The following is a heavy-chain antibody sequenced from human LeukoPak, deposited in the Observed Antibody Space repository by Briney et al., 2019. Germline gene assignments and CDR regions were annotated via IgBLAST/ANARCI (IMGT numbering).Heavy chain of an antibody. J-gene: IGHJ4*02. V-gene: IGHV3-53*01. D-gene: IGHD4-23*01. CDR3: ARGGGNLDY. Sequence: GGSLRLSCAASGFTFSNYWMSWVRQAPGKGLEWVAVLYAGGSTYYADSVKGRFTISRDNSKNTLYLQMNSLRAEDTAVYYCARGGGNLDYWGQGTLVTVSS. CDR2: LYAGGST. CDR1: GFTFSNYW.